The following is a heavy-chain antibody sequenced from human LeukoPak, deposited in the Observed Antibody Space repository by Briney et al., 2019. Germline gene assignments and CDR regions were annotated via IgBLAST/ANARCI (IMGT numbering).Heavy chain of an antibody. CDR2: IYPGDSDT. D-gene: IGHD6-13*01. CDR3: ARRRVAAGPIDY. Sequence: GESLKISCKGSGYSFSSYWIGWVRQMPGKGLEWMGLIYPGDSDTRYIPPFQGQVTISADKAISTAYLQWSSLEASDTAMYYCARRRVAAGPIDYWGQGTLVTVSS. J-gene: IGHJ4*02. CDR1: GYSFSSYW. V-gene: IGHV5-51*01.